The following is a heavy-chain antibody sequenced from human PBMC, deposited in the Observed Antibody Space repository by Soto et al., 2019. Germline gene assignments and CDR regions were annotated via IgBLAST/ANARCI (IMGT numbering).Heavy chain of an antibody. J-gene: IGHJ6*02. Sequence: PGGSLRLSCAASGFTFSSYGMHWVRQAPGKGLEWVAVIWYDGSNKYYADSVKGRFTISRDNSKNTLYLQMNSLRAEDTAVYYCARDLIRIAAARYYYGMDVWGQGTTVTVSS. CDR1: GFTFSSYG. V-gene: IGHV3-33*01. CDR3: ARDLIRIAAARYYYGMDV. CDR2: IWYDGSNK. D-gene: IGHD6-13*01.